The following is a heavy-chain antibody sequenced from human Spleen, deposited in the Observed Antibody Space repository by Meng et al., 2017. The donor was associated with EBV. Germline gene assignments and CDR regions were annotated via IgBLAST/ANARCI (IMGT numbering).Heavy chain of an antibody. D-gene: IGHD2-15*01. J-gene: IGHJ4*02. CDR3: ARGLGYCSEGSCLKSFDL. CDR2: ISAYNGNR. CDR1: GYNFGSYS. Sequence: VQSGPQLKTPGASVKVSCKASGYNFGSYSISWVREVPGQGLEWMGWISAYNGNRKYAQKFEDRVTMTTETFTTTSYMELRGLRYGDTAVYFCARGLGYCSEGSCLKSFDLWGQGTLVTVSS. V-gene: IGHV1-18*01.